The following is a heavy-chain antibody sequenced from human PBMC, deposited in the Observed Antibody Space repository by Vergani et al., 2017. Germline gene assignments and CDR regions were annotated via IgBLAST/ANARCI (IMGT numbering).Heavy chain of an antibody. V-gene: IGHV3-48*01. CDR2: VSTNTKSQ. D-gene: IGHD3-10*01. Sequence: QLVESGGGWVQPGGSLRLSCVVSGFDFSSYIMNRVRQAPGKGLEWVSFVSTNTKSQSYEESVKGRFTISRDSAKNSLYLQMNSLRAEDTGVYYCARDRYYLGSGSYTYFYDYGLDVWGQGTAVTVSS. CDR3: ARDRYYLGSGSYTYFYDYGLDV. CDR1: GFDFSSYI. J-gene: IGHJ6*02.